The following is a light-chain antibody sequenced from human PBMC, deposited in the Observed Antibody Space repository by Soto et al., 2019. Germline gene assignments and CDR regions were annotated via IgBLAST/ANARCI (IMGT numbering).Light chain of an antibody. CDR1: SSNIGNNY. CDR2: SYN. Sequence: QSVLTQPPSVSAAPGQKVTISCSGSSSNIGNNYVSWYQQLPGTAPKLLIYSYNQRPSGVPDRFSGSKSGTSASLAISGLQSEDEADYICAAWDDSLNGYVFGTGTKLTVL. CDR3: AAWDDSLNGYV. J-gene: IGLJ1*01. V-gene: IGLV1-44*01.